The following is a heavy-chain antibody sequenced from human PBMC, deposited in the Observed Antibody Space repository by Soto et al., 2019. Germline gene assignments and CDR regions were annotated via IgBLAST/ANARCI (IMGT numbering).Heavy chain of an antibody. J-gene: IGHJ6*02. D-gene: IGHD6-6*01. Sequence: GESLKISCKGSGYSFTSYWIGWVRQMPGKGLEWMGIIYPGDSDARYSPSFQGQVTISADKSISTAYLQWSSLKASDTAMYYCATYSSSGSLGMDVWGQGTTVTVSS. CDR1: GYSFTSYW. CDR3: ATYSSSGSLGMDV. V-gene: IGHV5-51*03. CDR2: IYPGDSDA.